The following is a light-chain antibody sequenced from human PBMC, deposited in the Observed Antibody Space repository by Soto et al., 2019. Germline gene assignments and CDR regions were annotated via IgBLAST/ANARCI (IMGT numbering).Light chain of an antibody. CDR1: QSISSW. CDR2: DAS. Sequence: DIQMTQSPSTLSASVGDRVTITCRASQSISSWLAWYQQKPGKAPKLLIYDASSLESGVPSRFSGSGSGTKFTLTISSLQPDDLATYYCQQYNSYLFTFGPGTKVDIK. V-gene: IGKV1-5*01. J-gene: IGKJ3*01. CDR3: QQYNSYLFT.